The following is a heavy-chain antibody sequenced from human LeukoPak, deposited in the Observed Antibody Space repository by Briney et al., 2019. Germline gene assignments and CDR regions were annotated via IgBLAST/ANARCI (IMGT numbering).Heavy chain of an antibody. CDR3: AGDHPSSRWLHRVSGAFDI. V-gene: IGHV3-21*01. CDR1: GFTFSSYS. J-gene: IGHJ3*02. D-gene: IGHD5-24*01. CDR2: ISSSSSYI. Sequence: PGGSLRLSCAASGFTFSSYSMNWVRQAPGKGLEWVSSISSSSSYIYYADSVKGRFTISRDNAKNSLYLQMNSLRAEDTAVYYCAGDHPSSRWLHRVSGAFDIWGQGTMVTVSS.